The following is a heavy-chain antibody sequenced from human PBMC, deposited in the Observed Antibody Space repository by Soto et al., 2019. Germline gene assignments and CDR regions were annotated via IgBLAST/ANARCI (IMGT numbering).Heavy chain of an antibody. D-gene: IGHD1-26*01. J-gene: IGHJ4*02. CDR3: ARDRGSGSYAYIDY. CDR2: IIPIFGTA. CDR1: GGTLSSYA. Sequence: ASVKVSCKASGGTLSSYAISWVRQAPGQGLEWMGGIIPIFGTANYAQKFQGRVTITADESTSTAYMELSSLRSEDTAVYYCARDRGSGSYAYIDYWGQGTLVTVSS. V-gene: IGHV1-69*13.